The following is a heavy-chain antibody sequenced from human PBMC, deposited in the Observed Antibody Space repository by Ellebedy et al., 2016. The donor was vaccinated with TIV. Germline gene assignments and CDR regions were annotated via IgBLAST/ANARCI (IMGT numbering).Heavy chain of an antibody. CDR1: GYTFTSYG. Sequence: ASVKVSXXASGYTFTSYGINWVRQAPGQGLEWMGWISAYNGNTNYAQKLQGRVTMTTDTSTSTAYMELRSLRSDDTAVYYCARARLQQASRLFDYWGQGTLVTVSS. CDR2: ISAYNGNT. CDR3: ARARLQQASRLFDY. D-gene: IGHD4-11*01. J-gene: IGHJ4*02. V-gene: IGHV1-18*01.